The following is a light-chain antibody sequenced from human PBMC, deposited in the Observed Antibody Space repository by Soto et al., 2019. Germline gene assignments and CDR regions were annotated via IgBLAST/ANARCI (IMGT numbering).Light chain of an antibody. CDR3: QQYGSSPYT. J-gene: IGKJ2*01. V-gene: IGKV3-20*01. CDR2: GAS. Sequence: EIVLTQSPGTLSLSSGERATLSCRASQSVSSNYLAWYQQKPGQAPRLLIYGASSRATGIPDRFSGSGSGTDFTLTISRLEPEDFAVYYCQQYGSSPYTFGQGTKLEIK. CDR1: QSVSSNY.